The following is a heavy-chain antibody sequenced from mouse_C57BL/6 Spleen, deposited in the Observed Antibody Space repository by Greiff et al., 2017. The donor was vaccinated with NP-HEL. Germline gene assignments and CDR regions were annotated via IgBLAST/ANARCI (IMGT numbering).Heavy chain of an antibody. V-gene: IGHV1-15*01. CDR2: IDPETGGT. Sequence: VQRVESGAELVRPGASVTLSCKASGYTFTDYEMHWVKQTPVHGLEWIGAIDPETGGTAYNQKFKGKAILTADKSSSTAYMELRSLTSEDSAVYYCTRKGGYYWFAYWGQGTLVTVAA. D-gene: IGHD2-3*01. J-gene: IGHJ3*01. CDR1: GYTFTDYE. CDR3: TRKGGYYWFAY.